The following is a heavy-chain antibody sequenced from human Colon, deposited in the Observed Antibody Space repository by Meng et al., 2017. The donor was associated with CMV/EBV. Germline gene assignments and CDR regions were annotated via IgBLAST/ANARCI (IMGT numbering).Heavy chain of an antibody. CDR1: GFTYSNYW. J-gene: IGHJ4*02. CDR2: MTGGATAK. Sequence: GGSLSPSCAASGFTYSNYWMSWVRQAPGKGLEGVANMTGGATAKFYVGSVRGRFTISRDNAMNALYLQMNSLSADDTAVYYCARDNSRVQGNIPILVVPRGFDYWGQGTVVTVSS. V-gene: IGHV3-7*01. D-gene: IGHD3-22*01. CDR3: ARDNSRVQGNIPILVVPRGFDY.